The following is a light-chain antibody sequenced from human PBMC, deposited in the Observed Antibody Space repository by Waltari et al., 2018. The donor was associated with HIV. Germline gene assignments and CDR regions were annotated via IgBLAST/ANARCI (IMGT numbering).Light chain of an antibody. CDR3: QQRADWPPMYT. Sequence: IVLTQSPGTLSLSPGERATLSCRASQSVNSFLAWHQQKPGQAPRLLIYDTSNRAPGVPARFSGRGSGTDFTLTIISLEPEDFAFYYCQQRADWPPMYTFGQGTKLEI. CDR2: DTS. CDR1: QSVNSF. V-gene: IGKV3-11*01. J-gene: IGKJ2*01.